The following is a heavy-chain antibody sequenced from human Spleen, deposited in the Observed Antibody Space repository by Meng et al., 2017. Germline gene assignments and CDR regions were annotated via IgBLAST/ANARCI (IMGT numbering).Heavy chain of an antibody. J-gene: IGHJ3*02. Sequence: SETLSLTCTVSGGSISSSGYYWGWIRQPPGKGLEWIGSIYHSGSTYYEPSLKSRVTISVDTAKNQFSLKLSSVTAADTAVYYCARDNDYVWGTFRNDAFDIWGQGTMVTVSS. CDR2: IYHSGST. CDR3: ARDNDYVWGTFRNDAFDI. CDR1: GGSISSSGYY. D-gene: IGHD3-16*02. V-gene: IGHV4-39*07.